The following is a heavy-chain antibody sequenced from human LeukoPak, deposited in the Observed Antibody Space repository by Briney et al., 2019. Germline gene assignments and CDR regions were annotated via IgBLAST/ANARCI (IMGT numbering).Heavy chain of an antibody. J-gene: IGHJ4*02. Sequence: SETLSLTCAVYGGSFSGYYWSWIRQPPGKGLEWIGYIYYSGSTNYNPSLKSRVTISVDTSTNQFSLKLSSVTAGDTAVYYCARVVTRGLYYFDYWGQGTLVTVSS. CDR2: IYYSGST. V-gene: IGHV4-59*01. CDR3: ARVVTRGLYYFDY. CDR1: GGSFSGYY. D-gene: IGHD2-21*02.